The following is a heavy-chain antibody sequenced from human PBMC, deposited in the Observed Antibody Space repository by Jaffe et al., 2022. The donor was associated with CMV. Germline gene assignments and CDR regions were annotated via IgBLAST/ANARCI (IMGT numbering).Heavy chain of an antibody. CDR1: GFTFDDYA. Sequence: EVQLVESGGGLVQPGRSLRLSCAASGFTFDDYAMHWVRQAPGKGLEWVSGISWNSGSIGYADSVKGRFTISRDNAKNSLYLQMNSLRAEDTALYYCAKGLSGWYAGFDYWGQGTLVTVSS. D-gene: IGHD6-19*01. J-gene: IGHJ4*02. V-gene: IGHV3-9*01. CDR3: AKGLSGWYAGFDY. CDR2: ISWNSGSI.